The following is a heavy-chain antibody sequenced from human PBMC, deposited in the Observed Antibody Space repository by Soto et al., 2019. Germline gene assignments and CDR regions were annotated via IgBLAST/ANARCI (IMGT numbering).Heavy chain of an antibody. J-gene: IGHJ4*02. D-gene: IGHD3-22*01. Sequence: GGSLSLSCAASGFTFSSYAMSWVRQAPGKGLEWVSAISGSGGSTYYADSVKGRFTISRDNSKNTLYLQMNSLRAEDTAVYYCARVVNYYDSSGYYYFDYWGQGTLVTVSS. CDR1: GFTFSSYA. CDR2: ISGSGGST. CDR3: ARVVNYYDSSGYYYFDY. V-gene: IGHV3-23*01.